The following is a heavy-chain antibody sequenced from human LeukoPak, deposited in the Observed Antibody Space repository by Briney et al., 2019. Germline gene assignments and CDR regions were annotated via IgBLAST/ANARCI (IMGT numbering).Heavy chain of an antibody. J-gene: IGHJ3*02. V-gene: IGHV4-4*07. D-gene: IGHD2-15*01. CDR1: GGPLSSDY. CDR2: IYTSGST. Sequence: SETPSLTCTVPGGPLSSDYWSWIRQPAGKGLEWIGRIYTSGSTNYNPSLKSRVTMSVDTSKNQFSLKLSSVTAADTAVYYCARDSVVVVAATHAFDIWGQGTMVTVSS. CDR3: ARDSVVVVAATHAFDI.